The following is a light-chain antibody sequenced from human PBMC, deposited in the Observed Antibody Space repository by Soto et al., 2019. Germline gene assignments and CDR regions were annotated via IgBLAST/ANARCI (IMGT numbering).Light chain of an antibody. V-gene: IGKV3-15*01. CDR1: QDIRSS. Sequence: EIVMTQSPATLSVSPGERVTLSCRASQDIRSSLACYQQKPGQAPRLLIYGASIRATGVPATFSGSGSGTDFTLTISSLQSEDFAVYYCQQYNYWPTFGQGTKVDIK. J-gene: IGKJ1*01. CDR3: QQYNYWPT. CDR2: GAS.